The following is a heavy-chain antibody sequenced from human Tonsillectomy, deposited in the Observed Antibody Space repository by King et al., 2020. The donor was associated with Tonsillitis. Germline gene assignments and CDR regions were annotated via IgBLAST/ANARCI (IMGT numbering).Heavy chain of an antibody. Sequence: VQLVESGTEVKKPGASVKVSCKASGYKFTNYGVTWVRQAPGQGLEWMGWIRTHDGYTDYAENLQGRVTMTTETSTSTAYMELNNLTSDDTAVYYCVGGGDFDYWGRGTLVPVSS. J-gene: IGHJ4*01. CDR3: VGGGDFDY. CDR2: IRTHDGYT. V-gene: IGHV1-18*01. CDR1: GYKFTNYG. D-gene: IGHD3-16*01.